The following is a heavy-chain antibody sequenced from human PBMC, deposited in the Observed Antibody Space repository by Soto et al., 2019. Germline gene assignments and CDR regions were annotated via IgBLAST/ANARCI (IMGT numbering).Heavy chain of an antibody. V-gene: IGHV3-9*01. CDR1: GFTFDDYA. J-gene: IGHJ6*03. Sequence: EVQLVESGGGLVQPGRSLRLSCAASGFTFDDYAMHWVRQAPGKGLEWVSGISWNSGSIGYADSVKGRFTISRDNAKNSLYLQMNSLRAEDTAVYYCAKGVSDPITDYYMDVWGKGTTVTVSS. CDR2: ISWNSGSI. D-gene: IGHD1-20*01. CDR3: AKGVSDPITDYYMDV.